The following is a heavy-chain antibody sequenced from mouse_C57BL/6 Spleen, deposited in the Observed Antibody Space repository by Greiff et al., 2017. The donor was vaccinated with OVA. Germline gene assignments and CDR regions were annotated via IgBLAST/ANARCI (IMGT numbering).Heavy chain of an antibody. CDR1: GIAFSRYW. J-gene: IGHJ4*01. CDR2: INPDSSTI. CDR3: AKPGEDYYAMDY. V-gene: IGHV4-1*01. Sequence: EVKLVESGGGLVQPGGSLKLSCAASGIAFSRYWMSWVRRAPGKGLEWIGEINPDSSTINYAPSLKDKFIISRDNAKNTLYLQMSKVRSEDTALYYCAKPGEDYYAMDYWGQGTSVTVSS.